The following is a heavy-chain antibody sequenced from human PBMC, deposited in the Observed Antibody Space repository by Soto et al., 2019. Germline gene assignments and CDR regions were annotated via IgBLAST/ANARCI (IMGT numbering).Heavy chain of an antibody. D-gene: IGHD2-2*01. CDR1: GYTFSNYG. CDR3: ARVVLGAEAWFGP. V-gene: IGHV1-18*01. Sequence: WASVKVSCKTSGYTFSNYGITWVRQAPGQPLEWLGWISLYSDGTNYAQKFQGRVSMTTDTSTTTAYMELRSLRSDDTAAYYCARVVLGAEAWFGPWGQGTLATVSS. CDR2: ISLYSDGT. J-gene: IGHJ5*02.